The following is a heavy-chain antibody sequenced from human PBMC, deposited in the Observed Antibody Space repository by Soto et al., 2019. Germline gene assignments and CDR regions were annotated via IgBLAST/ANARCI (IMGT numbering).Heavy chain of an antibody. J-gene: IGHJ4*01. CDR1: GASISSGTHY. V-gene: IGHV4-39*01. D-gene: IGHD1-26*01. CDR3: ARPRVAATGAFDY. CDR2: VYHTGSA. Sequence: QVQLQESGPGLVKPSETLFITCRVSGASISSGTHYWGWLRQAPGRGLEWIGTVYHTGSASYNPSLGKRVSISVDTSRNEFSLNLNSVTAADTAIYYCARPRVAATGAFDYWGHGTLVSVSS.